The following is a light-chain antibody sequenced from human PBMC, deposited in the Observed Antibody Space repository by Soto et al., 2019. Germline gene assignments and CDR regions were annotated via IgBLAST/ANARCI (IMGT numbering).Light chain of an antibody. Sequence: QSVLTQPASVSGSPGQPITISCTGTSSDVGGYNYVSWYQQHPGKAPKLMIYDVTYRPSGVSNRFSGSKSGNTASLTISGLQAEDEADYYCSSYTSSSTYVFGTGTKVTVL. V-gene: IGLV2-14*01. CDR3: SSYTSSSTYV. J-gene: IGLJ1*01. CDR2: DVT. CDR1: SSDVGGYNY.